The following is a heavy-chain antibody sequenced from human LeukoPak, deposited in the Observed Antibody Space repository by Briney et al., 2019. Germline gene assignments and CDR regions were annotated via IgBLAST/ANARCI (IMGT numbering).Heavy chain of an antibody. CDR1: GYSFTGYW. Sequence: GESLKISCKGSGYSFTGYWISWVRQMPGKRLEWRGRSVPSDSYTNYSPSFQGHVTISADKSISTAYLQWSSLKASDTAMYYCARGPRSGGSGTIDYWGQGTLVTVSS. J-gene: IGHJ4*02. V-gene: IGHV5-10-1*01. D-gene: IGHD2-15*01. CDR2: SVPSDSYT. CDR3: ARGPRSGGSGTIDY.